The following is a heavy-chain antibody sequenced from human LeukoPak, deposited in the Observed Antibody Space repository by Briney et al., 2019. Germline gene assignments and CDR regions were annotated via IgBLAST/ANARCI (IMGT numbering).Heavy chain of an antibody. CDR3: ARADVPASSRDYYYYGMDV. J-gene: IGHJ6*02. D-gene: IGHD1-14*01. CDR2: INPSSGST. Sequence: ASVKVSCKASGYTLTSYYMHWVRQAPGQGPEWMGIINPSSGSTSYAQKFQGRVTMTRDTSTSTVYMELSSLGSEDTAVYYCARADVPASSRDYYYYGMDVWGQGTTVTVSS. V-gene: IGHV1-46*01. CDR1: GYTLTSYY.